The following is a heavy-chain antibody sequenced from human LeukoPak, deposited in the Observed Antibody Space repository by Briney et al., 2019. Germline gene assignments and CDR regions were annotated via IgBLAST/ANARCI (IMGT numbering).Heavy chain of an antibody. CDR2: ISAYNGNT. V-gene: IGHV1-18*04. CDR3: ARFPYDRSGYYNYMDV. CDR1: GYTFTGYY. D-gene: IGHD3-22*01. Sequence: ASVKVSCKASGYTFTGYYMHWVRQAPGQGLECMGWISAYNGNTNFAQKFQGRVTMTTDTSTSTAYMELRSLRSDDTAVYYCARFPYDRSGYYNYMDVWGKGTTVTVSS. J-gene: IGHJ6*03.